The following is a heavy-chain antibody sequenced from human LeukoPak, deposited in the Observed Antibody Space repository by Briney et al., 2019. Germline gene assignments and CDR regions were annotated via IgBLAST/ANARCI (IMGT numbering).Heavy chain of an antibody. V-gene: IGHV4-59*08. CDR3: ARHTDIAPLSSLKY. Sequence: SETLSLTCTVSGGSISSXYWSWIRQTPGKXXXXXXXIYYSGSTNYNPSLKSRVTISVDTSKNQFSLKLSSVTAADTAVYYCARHTDIAPLSSLKYWGQGTLVTVSS. CDR2: IYYSGST. D-gene: IGHD6-13*01. CDR1: GGSISSXY. J-gene: IGHJ4*02.